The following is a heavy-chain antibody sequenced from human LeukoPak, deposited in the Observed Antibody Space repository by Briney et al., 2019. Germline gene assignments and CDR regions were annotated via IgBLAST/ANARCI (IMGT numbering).Heavy chain of an antibody. CDR3: ARQWGDCSSTSCYSAS. J-gene: IGHJ5*02. Sequence: GESLKISCKGSGYSFSSYWIGWVRQMPGKGLEWMGIIYPGDSDTRYSPSSQGQVTISADKSVSTAYLQWSSLKASDTAMYYCARQWGDCSSTSCYSASWGQGTLVTVSS. CDR2: IYPGDSDT. D-gene: IGHD2-2*01. CDR1: GYSFSSYW. V-gene: IGHV5-51*01.